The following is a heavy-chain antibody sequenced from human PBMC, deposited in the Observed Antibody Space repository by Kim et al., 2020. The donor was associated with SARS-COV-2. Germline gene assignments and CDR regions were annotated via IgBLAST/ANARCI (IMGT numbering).Heavy chain of an antibody. D-gene: IGHD3-9*01. Sequence: ASVKVSCKASGYTFTSYYMHWVRQAPGQGLEWMGIINPSGGSTSYAQKFQGRVTMTRDTSTSTVYMELSSLRSEDTAVYYCAREAKLRYFDWLSRRDNYYYYGMDVWGQGTTVTVSS. V-gene: IGHV1-46*01. J-gene: IGHJ6*02. CDR1: GYTFTSYY. CDR3: AREAKLRYFDWLSRRDNYYYYGMDV. CDR2: INPSGGST.